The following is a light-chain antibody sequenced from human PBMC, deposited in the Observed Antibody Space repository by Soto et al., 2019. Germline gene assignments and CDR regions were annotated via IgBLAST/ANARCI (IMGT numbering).Light chain of an antibody. CDR3: MQALQTPFT. CDR2: LGS. Sequence: DIVITKSPLSLPVTPGEPASISCRSSQSVLHSNGYNYLDWYLQKPGQSPQLLIYLGSNRASGVPDRFSGSGSGADFTLKISRVEAEDVGVYYCMQALQTPFTFGPGTKVDIK. J-gene: IGKJ3*01. V-gene: IGKV2-28*01. CDR1: QSVLHSNGYNY.